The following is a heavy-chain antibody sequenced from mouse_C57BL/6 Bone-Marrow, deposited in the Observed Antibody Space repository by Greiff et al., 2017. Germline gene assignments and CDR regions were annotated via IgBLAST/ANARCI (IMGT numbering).Heavy chain of an antibody. D-gene: IGHD2-4*01. Sequence: EVKLVESGGDLVKPGGSLKLSCAASGFTFSSYGMSWVRQTPDKRLEWVATISSGGSYTYYPDSVKGRFTISRDNAKNTRYLQMSSLKSEDTAMYYCASQGDYELVFDYWGQGTTLTVSS. CDR2: ISSGGSYT. J-gene: IGHJ2*01. V-gene: IGHV5-6*01. CDR1: GFTFSSYG. CDR3: ASQGDYELVFDY.